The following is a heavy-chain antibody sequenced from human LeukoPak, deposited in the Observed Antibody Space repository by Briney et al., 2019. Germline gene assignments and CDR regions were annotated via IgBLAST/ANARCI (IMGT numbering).Heavy chain of an antibody. CDR2: TVGGGSPNT. J-gene: IGHJ4*02. CDR1: GFYFANYA. CDR3: TKAPIVSCSGAFCYPFDS. D-gene: IGHD2-15*01. V-gene: IGHV3-23*01. Sequence: GGSLRLSCAASGFYFANYAMSWVRQAPGKGLEWVSATVGGGSPNTYHADSVKGRFTISRDNSRNTLFLQMNSLRAEDTAIYYCTKAPIVSCSGAFCYPFDSWGQGTLVTVSS.